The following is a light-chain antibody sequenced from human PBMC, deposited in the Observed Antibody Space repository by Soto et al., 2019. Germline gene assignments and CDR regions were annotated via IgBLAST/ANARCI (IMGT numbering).Light chain of an antibody. Sequence: DIVMTQSPDSLAVSLGERATINCKSSQSIFYSSNNKNFLAWYQQKPGQPPKLVIYWASTRESGVPDRFSGSESGTEFTLTISSLQPDDFATYYCQQYNSYSITFGQGTRLEIK. CDR2: WAS. CDR3: QQYNSYSIT. CDR1: QSIFYSSNNKNF. J-gene: IGKJ5*01. V-gene: IGKV4-1*01.